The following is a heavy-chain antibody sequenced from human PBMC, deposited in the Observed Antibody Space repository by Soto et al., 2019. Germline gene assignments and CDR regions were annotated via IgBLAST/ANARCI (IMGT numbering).Heavy chain of an antibody. Sequence: ASVKVSCKASGYTFTGYYVSWARQAPGQGLEWMGWINPDNGVPNYAQKFQGRVTLSRDTSINTAYMELSRLTSDDTAMYYCARTDYLFSTLTYYFDYWGQGTLVTVSS. CDR3: ARTDYLFSTLTYYFDY. V-gene: IGHV1-2*02. D-gene: IGHD3-16*01. CDR2: INPDNGVP. J-gene: IGHJ4*02. CDR1: GYTFTGYY.